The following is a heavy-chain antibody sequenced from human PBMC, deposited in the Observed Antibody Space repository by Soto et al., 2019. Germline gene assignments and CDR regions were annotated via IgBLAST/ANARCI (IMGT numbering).Heavy chain of an antibody. D-gene: IGHD6-13*01. V-gene: IGHV4-31*03. J-gene: IGHJ4*02. CDR1: GVTVSSGAYY. CDR3: ARYRFSGSRWSKFDY. Sequence: QVQLQQSGPGLVKPSQTLSLTCTVSGVTVSSGAYYWGWIRQHPGKGLEWIGNIYYSGSTYYSPSLKSRVAISLDTSKNQFSLRLSSVTAADTAVYYCARYRFSGSRWSKFDYWGQGTLVSVSS. CDR2: IYYSGST.